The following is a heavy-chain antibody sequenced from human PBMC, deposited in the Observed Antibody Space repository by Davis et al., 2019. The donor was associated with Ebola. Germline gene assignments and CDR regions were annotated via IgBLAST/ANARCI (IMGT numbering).Heavy chain of an antibody. V-gene: IGHV4-34*01. D-gene: IGHD3-10*01. CDR1: GGSLSAYY. Sequence: PSETLSLTCDIYGGSLSAYYWTWIRQSPGKGLEWIGETNHRGRTNYKSSLQSRVTISADTSNNRVSLRLTSVTAADTAVYFCARGGMGSHDTYYGLDVWGQGTTVTVSS. CDR3: ARGGMGSHDTYYGLDV. CDR2: TNHRGRT. J-gene: IGHJ6*02.